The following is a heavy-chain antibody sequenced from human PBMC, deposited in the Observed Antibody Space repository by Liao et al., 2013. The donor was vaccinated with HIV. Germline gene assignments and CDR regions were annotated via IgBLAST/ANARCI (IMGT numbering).Heavy chain of an antibody. CDR3: SKGDGVDF. D-gene: IGHD2-21*01. Sequence: QVQLQESGPGLVKPSQTLSLTCIVSGDSITSGNYHWSWIRQPAGKGLEWIGRVHSTGKTYYNPSLESRVTISRDTSKNQFSLTMSSVTAADTAVYYCSKGDGVDFWGHGTLVTVSS. CDR2: VHSTGKT. J-gene: IGHJ4*01. CDR1: GDSITSGNYH. V-gene: IGHV4-61*02.